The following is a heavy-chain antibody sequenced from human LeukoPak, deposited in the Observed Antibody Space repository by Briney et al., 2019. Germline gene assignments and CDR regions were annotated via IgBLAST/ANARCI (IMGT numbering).Heavy chain of an antibody. V-gene: IGHV3-7*01. Sequence: GGSLRLSCAASGFTVSSYWMSWVRQAPGKGLELVANINQDGSEKYYVDSVKGRFTISRNNAKNSLFRQMNILQSQKTSRYYCARDRKSRIVGVIQHYLDYWGQGTLVTVSS. CDR3: ARDRKSRIVGVIQHYLDY. D-gene: IGHD3-10*01. CDR1: GFTVSSYW. CDR2: INQDGSEK. J-gene: IGHJ4*02.